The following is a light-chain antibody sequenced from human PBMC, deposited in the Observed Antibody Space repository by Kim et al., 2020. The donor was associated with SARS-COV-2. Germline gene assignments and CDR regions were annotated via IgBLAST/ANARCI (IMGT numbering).Light chain of an antibody. CDR2: QDS. J-gene: IGLJ2*01. Sequence: SYELTQPPSVSVSPGQTASITCSGDKLGDKYACWYQQKPGQSPVLVIYQDSKRPSGIPERFSGSNSRNTATLTISGTQAMDEADSYCQAWDSSTVVFGGGTQLTVL. CDR3: QAWDSSTVV. CDR1: KLGDKY. V-gene: IGLV3-1*01.